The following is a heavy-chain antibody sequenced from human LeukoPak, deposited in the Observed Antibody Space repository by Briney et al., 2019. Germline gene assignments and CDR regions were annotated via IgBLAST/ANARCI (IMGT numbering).Heavy chain of an antibody. J-gene: IGHJ3*02. CDR1: GGSISSYY. CDR3: ATGQYCSGNRCYSGTFDI. V-gene: IGHV4-59*01. Sequence: SETLSLTCTVSGGSISSYYWSWIRQPPGKRLEWIGYINYSGTTNYNPSLKSRVTMSVDTSKNQFSLKLTSVTAADTAVYYCATGQYCSGNRCYSGTFDIWGQGTVVSVSS. CDR2: INYSGTT. D-gene: IGHD2-15*01.